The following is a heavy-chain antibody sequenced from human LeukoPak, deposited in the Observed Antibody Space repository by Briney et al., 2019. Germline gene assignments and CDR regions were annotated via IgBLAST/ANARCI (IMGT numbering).Heavy chain of an antibody. J-gene: IGHJ6*03. Sequence: GGSLRLSCAASGFTFSSYAMCWVRQAPGKGLEWVSTIISSGGATYYADSVKGRFTISRDKSKNALYLQMSSLRAEDTAVYYCAKDPVRYYHYLDVWGKGTTVTVSS. V-gene: IGHV3-23*01. CDR3: AKDPVRYYHYLDV. CDR1: GFTFSSYA. CDR2: IISSGGAT.